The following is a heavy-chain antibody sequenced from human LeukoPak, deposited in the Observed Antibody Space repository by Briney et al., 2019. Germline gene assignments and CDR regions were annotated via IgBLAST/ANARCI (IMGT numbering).Heavy chain of an antibody. V-gene: IGHV3-9*01. J-gene: IGHJ4*02. D-gene: IGHD2-8*02. Sequence: PGGSLGLSCVASGFTFDDYAMHWVRQAPGKGLEWVSGISWNSGSIGYADSVRGRFTISRDNSKSTLSLQMNSLRAEDTAIYYCATYRQVLLPFESWGQGTLVTVSS. CDR3: ATYRQVLLPFES. CDR2: ISWNSGSI. CDR1: GFTFDDYA.